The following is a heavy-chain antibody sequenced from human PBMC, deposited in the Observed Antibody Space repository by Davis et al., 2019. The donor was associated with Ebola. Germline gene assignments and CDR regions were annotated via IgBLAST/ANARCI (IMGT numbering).Heavy chain of an antibody. CDR3: ARGRSYYYGSGTYWGY. Sequence: MPSETLSFTCAVYGGSFSGYYWSWIRQPPGKGLEWIGEINHSGSTNYNPSLKSRVTISVDKSKNQFSLKLSSVTAADTAVYYCARGRSYYYGSGTYWGYWGQGTLVTVSS. D-gene: IGHD3-10*01. CDR1: GGSFSGYY. V-gene: IGHV4-34*01. J-gene: IGHJ4*02. CDR2: INHSGST.